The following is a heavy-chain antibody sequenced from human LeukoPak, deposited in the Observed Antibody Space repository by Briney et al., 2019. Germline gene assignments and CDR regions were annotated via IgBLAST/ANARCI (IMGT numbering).Heavy chain of an antibody. Sequence: GGSLRLSCAASGFTFSSYEMNWVRQAPGKGLEWVSYTSSSGSTIYYADSVKGRFTISRDNAKNSLYLQMNSLRAEDTAVYYCARGPFWEYYGSGSYYNEGHDYWGQGTLVTVSS. J-gene: IGHJ4*02. V-gene: IGHV3-48*03. CDR2: TSSSGSTI. CDR3: ARGPFWEYYGSGSYYNEGHDY. D-gene: IGHD3-10*01. CDR1: GFTFSSYE.